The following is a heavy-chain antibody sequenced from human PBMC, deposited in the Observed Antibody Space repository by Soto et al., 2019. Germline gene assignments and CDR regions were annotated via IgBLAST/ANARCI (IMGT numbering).Heavy chain of an antibody. Sequence: GECLKISCKGSGYSFTTYWIAWVRQMPGKGLEWVGIIYPGDSDTRYSPSFAGHVTISVDKSISTAFLQWNSLKASDNAIYYCARHSTSAPKDYWGQGTLVTVSS. J-gene: IGHJ4*01. CDR3: ARHSTSAPKDY. CDR2: IYPGDSDT. V-gene: IGHV5-51*01. CDR1: GYSFTTYW. D-gene: IGHD3-10*01.